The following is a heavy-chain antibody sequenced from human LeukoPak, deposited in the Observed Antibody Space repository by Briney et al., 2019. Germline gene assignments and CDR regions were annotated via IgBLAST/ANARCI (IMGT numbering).Heavy chain of an antibody. CDR2: FDPEDGET. D-gene: IGHD6-13*01. CDR3: ATDAAGTPYYFDY. Sequence: ASVKVSCRVSGYTLTELSMHWVRQAPGKGLEWMGGFDPEDGETIYAQKFQGRVTMTEDTSTDTAYMELSSLRSEDTAVYYCATDAAGTPYYFDYWGQGTLVTVSS. V-gene: IGHV1-24*01. J-gene: IGHJ4*02. CDR1: GYTLTELS.